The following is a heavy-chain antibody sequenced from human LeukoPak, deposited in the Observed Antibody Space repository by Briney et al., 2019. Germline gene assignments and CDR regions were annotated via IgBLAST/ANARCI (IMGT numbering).Heavy chain of an antibody. CDR1: GYSISSGYY. Sequence: SETLSLTCAVSGYSISSGYYWGWIRQTPGKGLEWIGSIYQSGNTYYNPSLKSRVTISVDTPENQFSLKVTSGTAADTAVYYCASGGNYYYYMDVWGKGTTVTVSS. V-gene: IGHV4-38-2*01. CDR3: ASGGNYYYYMDV. CDR2: IYQSGNT. D-gene: IGHD3-16*01. J-gene: IGHJ6*03.